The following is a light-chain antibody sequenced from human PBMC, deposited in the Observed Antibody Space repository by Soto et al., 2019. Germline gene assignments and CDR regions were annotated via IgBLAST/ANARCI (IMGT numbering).Light chain of an antibody. V-gene: IGKV3-20*01. Sequence: EIVLTQSPGTLSLSPGERATLSCRASQSVSGSYLAWYQQKPGQAPRLVIYDASSRATGIPDRFSGSGSGTDFTLTMSRLEPEDFAVYYCQQYANSPRTFGQGTKVEIK. J-gene: IGKJ1*01. CDR2: DAS. CDR3: QQYANSPRT. CDR1: QSVSGSY.